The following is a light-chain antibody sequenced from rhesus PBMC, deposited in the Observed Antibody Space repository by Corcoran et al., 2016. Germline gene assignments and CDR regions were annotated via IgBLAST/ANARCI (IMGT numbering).Light chain of an antibody. CDR2: YAS. CDR1: QGINNY. CDR3: QKYYDSPYS. V-gene: IGKV1-66*01. J-gene: IGKJ2*01. Sequence: DIQMTQSPSSLSASVGDRVTITCRASQGINNYLSWYQQRPGRAPQPLIYYASSLETGVPSRLSGSGSGTAYTLIINSMQPRDVATYYFQKYYDSPYSFGQGTKVEIK.